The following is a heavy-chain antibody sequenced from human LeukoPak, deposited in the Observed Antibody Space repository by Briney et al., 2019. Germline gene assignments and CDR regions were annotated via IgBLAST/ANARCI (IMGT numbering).Heavy chain of an antibody. CDR2: ISSSSSYI. Sequence: PGGSLRLSCAASGFTFSSYSMNWVRQAPGKGLEWVSSISSSSSYIYYADSVKGRFTISRDNAKNSLYLQMNSLRAEDTAVYYCARKTGMTGEAFDYWGQGTLVTVSS. D-gene: IGHD1-1*01. CDR3: ARKTGMTGEAFDY. CDR1: GFTFSSYS. V-gene: IGHV3-21*01. J-gene: IGHJ4*02.